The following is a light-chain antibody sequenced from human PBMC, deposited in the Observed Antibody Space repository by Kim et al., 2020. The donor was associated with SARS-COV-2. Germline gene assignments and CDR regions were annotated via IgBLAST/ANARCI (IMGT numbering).Light chain of an antibody. Sequence: SYELTQPPSESVAPGKTARITCGGHNIGSKSVHWYQQKPGQAPVVVIYYDTDRPSGIPERISGSNSGNTATLTITRAEGGDEADYYCQVWDDSGDVVFGGGTQLTVL. J-gene: IGLJ2*01. CDR1: NIGSKS. CDR3: QVWDDSGDVV. CDR2: YDT. V-gene: IGLV3-21*04.